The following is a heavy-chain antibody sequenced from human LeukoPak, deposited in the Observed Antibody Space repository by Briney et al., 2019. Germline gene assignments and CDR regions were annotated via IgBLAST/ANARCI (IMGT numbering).Heavy chain of an antibody. Sequence: PSQTLSLTCTVSGGSISSGDYYWSWIRQPPGKGLEWIGYIYYSGSTYYNPSLKSRVTISVDTSKNQFSLKLSSVTAADTAVYYCARREGCCSSTSYYDRFPGIFDYWGQGTLVTVSS. D-gene: IGHD2-2*01. V-gene: IGHV4-30-4*01. CDR3: ARREGCCSSTSYYDRFPGIFDY. J-gene: IGHJ4*02. CDR2: IYYSGST. CDR1: GGSISSGDYY.